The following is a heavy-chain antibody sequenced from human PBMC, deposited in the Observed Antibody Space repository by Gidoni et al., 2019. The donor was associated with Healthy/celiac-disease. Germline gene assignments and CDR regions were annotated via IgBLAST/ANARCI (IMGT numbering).Heavy chain of an antibody. CDR1: GFTFSSYS. D-gene: IGHD3-10*01. J-gene: IGHJ2*01. Sequence: EVQLVESGGGLVKPGGSLRLSCAASGFTFSSYSMNWVRQAPGKGLEWVSSISSSSSYIYYADSVKGRFTISRDNAKNSLYLQMNSLRAEDTAVYYCARVSRNYYGSGSYYPDWYFDLWGRGTLVTVSS. CDR3: ARVSRNYYGSGSYYPDWYFDL. CDR2: ISSSSSYI. V-gene: IGHV3-21*01.